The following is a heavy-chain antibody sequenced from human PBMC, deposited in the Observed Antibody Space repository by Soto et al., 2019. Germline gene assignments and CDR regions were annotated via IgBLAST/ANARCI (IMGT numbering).Heavy chain of an antibody. Sequence: SETLSLTCAVSGGSISSSNWWSWVRQPPGKGLEWIGEIYHSGSTNYNPALKSRVTISVDKSKNQFSLKLSSVPAADTAVYYCASPLSAGYSSSWYDSYWGQGTLVTVSS. D-gene: IGHD6-13*01. V-gene: IGHV4-4*02. CDR1: GGSISSSNW. J-gene: IGHJ4*02. CDR3: ASPLSAGYSSSWYDSY. CDR2: IYHSGST.